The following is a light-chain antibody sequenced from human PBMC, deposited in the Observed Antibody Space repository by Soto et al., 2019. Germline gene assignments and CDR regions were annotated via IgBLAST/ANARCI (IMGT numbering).Light chain of an antibody. J-gene: IGLJ1*01. Sequence: LTHPSAWSGCPGQSITIACTGTSSDVGLYDYVSWYQQHPGKAPQLMIYAVSNRPSGVSNRFSASKSGNTASLFISGLQAEDEADYYCSSYTSDSSYVFGSGTKVTVL. CDR3: SSYTSDSSYV. V-gene: IGLV2-14*01. CDR1: SSDVGLYDY. CDR2: AVS.